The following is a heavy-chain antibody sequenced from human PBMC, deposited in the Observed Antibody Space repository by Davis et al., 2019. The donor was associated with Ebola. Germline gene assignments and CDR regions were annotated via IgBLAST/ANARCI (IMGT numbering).Heavy chain of an antibody. CDR2: ISGSGGST. Sequence: PGGSLRLSCATSGFIFSTYAMSWVRQAPGKGLEWVSVISGSGGSTYYADSVKGRFTISRDNSKNTLYLQMNSLRAEDTAVYYCAKNPLIVVVTYFDYWGQGTLVTVSS. CDR1: GFIFSTYA. V-gene: IGHV3-23*01. D-gene: IGHD3-22*01. CDR3: AKNPLIVVVTYFDY. J-gene: IGHJ4*02.